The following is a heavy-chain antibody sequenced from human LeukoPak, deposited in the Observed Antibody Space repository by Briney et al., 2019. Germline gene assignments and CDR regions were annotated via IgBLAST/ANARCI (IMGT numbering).Heavy chain of an antibody. V-gene: IGHV1-2*02. D-gene: IGHD4-17*01. CDR1: GDTFTGYY. Sequence: ASVKVSCKASGDTFTGYYMHWVRQAPGQGLEWMGWINPNSGGTNYAQKFQGRVTMTRDTSISTAYMELSRLRSDDTAVYYCARDVDYGDLNWFDPWGQGTLVTVSS. J-gene: IGHJ5*02. CDR2: INPNSGGT. CDR3: ARDVDYGDLNWFDP.